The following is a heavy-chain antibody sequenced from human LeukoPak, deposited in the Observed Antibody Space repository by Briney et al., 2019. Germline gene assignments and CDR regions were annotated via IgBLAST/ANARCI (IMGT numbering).Heavy chain of an antibody. Sequence: GESLKISCKGSGYSFTSYWIGWVRQMPGKGLEWMGIIYPGDSDTRYSPSFQGQVTISADKSISTAYLQWSSLKASDTAMYYCASSVGYCSGGSCYGFDYWGQGTLVTVSS. CDR1: GYSFTSYW. J-gene: IGHJ4*02. V-gene: IGHV5-51*01. CDR2: IYPGDSDT. CDR3: ASSVGYCSGGSCYGFDY. D-gene: IGHD2-15*01.